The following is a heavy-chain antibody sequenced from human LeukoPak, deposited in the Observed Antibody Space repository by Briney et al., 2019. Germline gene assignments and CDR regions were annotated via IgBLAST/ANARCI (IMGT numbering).Heavy chain of an antibody. D-gene: IGHD2-2*01. CDR3: ARDGRCTSNSCYGWAWFDP. CDR1: GFTFSSYS. Sequence: GGSLRLSCAASGFTFSSYSMNWVRQAPGKGLEWVSSISSSSSYIYYADSVKGRFTISGDNAKNSLYLQMNSLRAEDTAVYYCARDGRCTSNSCYGWAWFDPWGQGTLVTVSS. CDR2: ISSSSSYI. J-gene: IGHJ5*02. V-gene: IGHV3-21*01.